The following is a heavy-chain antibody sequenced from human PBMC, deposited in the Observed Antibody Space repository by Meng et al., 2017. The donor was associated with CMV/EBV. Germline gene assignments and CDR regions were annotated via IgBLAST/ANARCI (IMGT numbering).Heavy chain of an antibody. J-gene: IGHJ4*02. D-gene: IGHD3-3*01. V-gene: IGHV3-23*01. CDR2: ITGGGGST. CDR1: GFTFSSYA. Sequence: GESLKISCAASGFTFSSYAMSWVRQAPGKGLEWVSGITGGGGSTYYADAVKGRFTISRDNSKNTLYLQMNSLTAKDTAIYFCAKYYDLWSGYGSYFDSWGQGTLVTVSS. CDR3: AKYYDLWSGYGSYFDS.